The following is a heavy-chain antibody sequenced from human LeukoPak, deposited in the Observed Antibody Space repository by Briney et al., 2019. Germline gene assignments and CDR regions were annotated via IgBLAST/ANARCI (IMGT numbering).Heavy chain of an antibody. CDR3: AREDNSGYDDTFHI. Sequence: SETLSLTCTVSGGSISTYYWSGIRQPPGKGLEWIGYIYYSGSTNYNPSLKSRVTISVDTSKNQFSLKLSSVTAADTAVYYCAREDNSGYDDTFHIWGQGTMVTVSS. CDR1: GGSISTYY. J-gene: IGHJ3*02. CDR2: IYYSGST. V-gene: IGHV4-59*01. D-gene: IGHD3-22*01.